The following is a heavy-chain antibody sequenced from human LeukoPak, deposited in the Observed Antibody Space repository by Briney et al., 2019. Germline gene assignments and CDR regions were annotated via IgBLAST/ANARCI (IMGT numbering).Heavy chain of an antibody. Sequence: SETLSLTCTVSGGSISSSSYYWGWIRQPPGKGLEWIGSIYYSGSTYYNPSLKSRVTISVDTSKNQFSLKLSSVTAADTAVYYCARGEGTMVRGVIIKSRYFDYWGQGTLVTVSS. CDR2: IYYSGST. J-gene: IGHJ4*02. CDR3: ARGEGTMVRGVIIKSRYFDY. D-gene: IGHD3-10*01. CDR1: GGSISSSSYY. V-gene: IGHV4-39*07.